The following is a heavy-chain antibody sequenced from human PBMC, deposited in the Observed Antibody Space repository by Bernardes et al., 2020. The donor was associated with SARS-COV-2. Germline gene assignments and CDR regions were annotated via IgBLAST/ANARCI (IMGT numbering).Heavy chain of an antibody. J-gene: IGHJ4*02. D-gene: IGHD3-10*01. CDR3: TRARSGELLYCDY. V-gene: IGHV3-13*01. CDR2: IGVAGDT. Sequence: GGSLRLSCAASGFTFSTYDMHWVRQASGKGLEWVSGIGVAGDTYYPDSVMGRFTISRENAKNSMYLQVNSLRAGDTAVYYCTRARSGELLYCDYWGQGTLVTVSS. CDR1: GFTFSTYD.